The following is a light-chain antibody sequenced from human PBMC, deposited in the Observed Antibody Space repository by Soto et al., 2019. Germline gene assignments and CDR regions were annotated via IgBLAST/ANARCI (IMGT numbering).Light chain of an antibody. CDR1: SSDVGGYNY. J-gene: IGLJ3*02. CDR2: DVT. CDR3: CSYAGTYTVV. Sequence: QSALTQPPSASGSPGQSVTISCTGTSSDVGGYNYVSWYQQYPGKAPKLMIYDVTKRPSGVPDRFSGSKSGNTASLTISGLQADDEADYYCCSYAGTYTVVFGGGTKLTVL. V-gene: IGLV2-11*01.